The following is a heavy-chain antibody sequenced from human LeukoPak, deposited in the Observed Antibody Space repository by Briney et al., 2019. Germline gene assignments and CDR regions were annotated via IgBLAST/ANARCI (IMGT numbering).Heavy chain of an antibody. J-gene: IGHJ4*02. CDR1: GFTFSSYG. D-gene: IGHD2-8*01. CDR2: ISAGGGST. V-gene: IGHV3-23*01. CDR3: ARGPTNGQAFDY. Sequence: GGSLRLSCAASGFTFSSYGMSWVRQAPGKGLEWVSAISAGGGSTYYADSVKGRFTISRDNSKNTLYLQMNSLRAEDTAVYYCARGPTNGQAFDYWGQGTLVSVSS.